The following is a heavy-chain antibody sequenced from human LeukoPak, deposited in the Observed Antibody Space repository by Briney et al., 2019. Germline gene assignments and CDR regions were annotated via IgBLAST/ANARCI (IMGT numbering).Heavy chain of an antibody. Sequence: SETLSLTCTVSGGAISDDYCSWIRQPARQGLEWIGRIYTSGSTDYTPSLKTRVNMSVDTSKTQFSLKLSSVTAAHPARYYFARGPSGYHNTGGQGNLVTVSS. V-gene: IGHV4-4*07. CDR2: IYTSGST. CDR1: GGAISDDY. D-gene: IGHD5-12*01. J-gene: IGHJ4*02. CDR3: ARGPSGYHNT.